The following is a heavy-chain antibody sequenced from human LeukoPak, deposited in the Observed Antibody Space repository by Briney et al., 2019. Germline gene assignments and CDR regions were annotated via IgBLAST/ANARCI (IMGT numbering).Heavy chain of an antibody. D-gene: IGHD2-21*01. CDR3: AKNGGGQCYSHLDS. V-gene: IGHV3-23*01. CDR1: GFTFSNYA. Sequence: GGSLRLSCAASGFTFSNYAMTWVRQAPGKGLEWVSGISGSGESTYYVDSVKGRFTISRDNSKNTLYLQMNSLREEDTALYFCAKNGGGQCYSHLDSWGQGNLVTVSS. CDR2: ISGSGEST. J-gene: IGHJ4*02.